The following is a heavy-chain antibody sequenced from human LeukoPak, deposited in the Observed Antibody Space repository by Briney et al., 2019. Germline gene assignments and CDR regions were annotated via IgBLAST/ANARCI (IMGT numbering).Heavy chain of an antibody. Sequence: SQTLSLTCTVSGGSVSSGTYYWSWIRQPAGKGLGWLGRIYTSGNTNYNPSLKSRVTISVDTSKNQFSLKLSSVTAADTAVYYCVRTYYYDSSGYHLIDFWGQGTLVTVSS. CDR2: IYTSGNT. CDR3: VRTYYYDSSGYHLIDF. D-gene: IGHD3-22*01. J-gene: IGHJ4*02. CDR1: GGSVSSGTYY. V-gene: IGHV4-61*02.